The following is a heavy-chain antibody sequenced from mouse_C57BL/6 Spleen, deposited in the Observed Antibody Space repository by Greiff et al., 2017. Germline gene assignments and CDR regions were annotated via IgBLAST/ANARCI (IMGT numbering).Heavy chain of an antibody. D-gene: IGHD3-3*01. J-gene: IGHJ3*01. CDR2: ISSGSSTI. CDR3: ARGWTAWFAY. CDR1: GFTFSDYG. Sequence: DVHLVESGGGLVKPGGSLKLSCAASGFTFSDYGMHWVRQAPEKGLEWVAYISSGSSTIYYADTVKGRFTISRDNAKNTLFLQMTSLRSEDTAMYYCARGWTAWFAYWGQGTLVTVSA. V-gene: IGHV5-17*01.